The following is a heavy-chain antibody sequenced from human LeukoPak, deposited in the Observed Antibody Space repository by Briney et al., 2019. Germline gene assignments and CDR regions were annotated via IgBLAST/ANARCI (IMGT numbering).Heavy chain of an antibody. D-gene: IGHD5/OR15-5a*01. V-gene: IGHV4-31*03. Sequence: SETLPLTCSVSADSISRRGYYWRWIRQRPGMGLEWMAHIYYNGRSGNTYYNLALKSRVTMSIDTGEKHFSLRLTSVTAADTAVYYCANSLPTVSTRNYFDYWGQGTLVIVSS. J-gene: IGHJ4*02. CDR2: IYYNGRSGNT. CDR3: ANSLPTVSTRNYFDY. CDR1: ADSISRRGYY.